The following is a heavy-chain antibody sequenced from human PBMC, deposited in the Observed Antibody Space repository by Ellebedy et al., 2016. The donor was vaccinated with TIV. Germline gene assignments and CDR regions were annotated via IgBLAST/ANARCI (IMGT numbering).Heavy chain of an antibody. D-gene: IGHD3-10*01. J-gene: IGHJ3*02. CDR2: LFHSGST. CDR1: GVSIRSSLYY. Sequence: SETLSLXXTVSGVSIRSSLYYWGWLRQPPGKGLEWVGSLFHSGSTYYNPSLKSRVTISDDTSKNQFSLRLTSVTAADTAVYYCATYRGAIDSFDIWGQGTLVTVSS. CDR3: ATYRGAIDSFDI. V-gene: IGHV4-39*01.